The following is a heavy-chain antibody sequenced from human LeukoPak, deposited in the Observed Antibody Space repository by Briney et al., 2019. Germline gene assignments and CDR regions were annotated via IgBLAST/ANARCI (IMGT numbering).Heavy chain of an antibody. J-gene: IGHJ4*02. CDR1: GFTFSSYA. D-gene: IGHD6-13*01. CDR3: ARAHSSSWYYKVDY. CDR2: ISYDGSNK. V-gene: IGHV3-30-3*01. Sequence: PGGSLRLSRAASGFTFSSYAVHWVRQAPGKGLEWVAVISYDGSNKYYADSVKGRFTISRDNSKNTLYLQMNSLRAEDTAVYYCARAHSSSWYYKVDYWGQGTLVTVSS.